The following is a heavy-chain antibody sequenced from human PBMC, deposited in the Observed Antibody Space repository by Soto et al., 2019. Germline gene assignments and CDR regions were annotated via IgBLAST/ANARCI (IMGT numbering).Heavy chain of an antibody. CDR1: GYTFTSYG. J-gene: IGHJ4*02. CDR2: INAYNGNT. Sequence: ASVKVSCKASGYTFTSYGISWVRQAPGQGLEWMGWINAYNGNTKYSQKFQGRVTITRDTSASTAYMELSSLRSEDTAVYYCARGLPLAADYWGQGTLVTVSS. V-gene: IGHV1-18*01. CDR3: ARGLPLAADY.